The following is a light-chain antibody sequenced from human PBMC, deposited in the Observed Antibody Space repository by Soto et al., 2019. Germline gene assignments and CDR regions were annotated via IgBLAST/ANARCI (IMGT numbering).Light chain of an antibody. CDR1: QSISTW. Sequence: DRQMPQSISTLSGCVVDRVPINCRASQSISTWLSWYQQKPGKAPKVLIYKASNLQSGVSSRFSGSGSGTELTLTIRSLQPDDFATYYRQDYNSWKFGNGNTV. V-gene: IGKV1-5*03. CDR3: QDYNSWK. CDR2: KAS. J-gene: IGKJ1*01.